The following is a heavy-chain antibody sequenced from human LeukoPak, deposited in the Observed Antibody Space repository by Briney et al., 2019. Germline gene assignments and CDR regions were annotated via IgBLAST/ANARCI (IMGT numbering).Heavy chain of an antibody. CDR3: ARWASATGFFDY. V-gene: IGHV1-69-2*01. Sequence: GASVKVSRKASGYTFSDYYIHWIQQGPGKGLEWMGRVDPENGETLYAQKFRGRVTFTADTSTETTYMEISGLGSEDTAVYFCARWASATGFFDYWGQGALVTVSS. D-gene: IGHD1-1*01. J-gene: IGHJ4*02. CDR2: VDPENGET. CDR1: GYTFSDYY.